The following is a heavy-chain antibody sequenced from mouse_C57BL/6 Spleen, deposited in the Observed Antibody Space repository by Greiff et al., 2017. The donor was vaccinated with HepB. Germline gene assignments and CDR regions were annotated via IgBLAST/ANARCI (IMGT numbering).Heavy chain of an antibody. CDR3: SRGQNGNYLYWYFDV. D-gene: IGHD2-1*01. Sequence: QVQLQQPGAELVRPGSSVKLSCKASGYTFTSYWMDWVKQRPGQGLEWIGNIYPSDSETHYNQKFKDKATLTVDKSSSTAYMQLSSLTSEDSAVYYCSRGQNGNYLYWYFDVWGTGTTVTVSS. CDR1: GYTFTSYW. J-gene: IGHJ1*03. CDR2: IYPSDSET. V-gene: IGHV1-61*01.